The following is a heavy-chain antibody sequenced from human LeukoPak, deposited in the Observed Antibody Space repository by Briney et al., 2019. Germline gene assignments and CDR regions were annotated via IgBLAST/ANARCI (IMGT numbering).Heavy chain of an antibody. J-gene: IGHJ4*02. CDR2: IYPGDSDT. D-gene: IGHD6-13*01. V-gene: IGHV5-51*01. Sequence: GESLKISCKGSGYSFTSYWIGSVRQVPGKGLEWMGIIYPGDSDTRYSPSFQGQVTISADKSISTAYLQWSSLKASDTAMYYCARRPPTYSSSWYFDYWGQGTLVTVSS. CDR3: ARRPPTYSSSWYFDY. CDR1: GYSFTSYW.